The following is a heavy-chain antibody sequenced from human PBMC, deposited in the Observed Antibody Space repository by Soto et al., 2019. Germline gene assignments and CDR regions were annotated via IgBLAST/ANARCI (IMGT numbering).Heavy chain of an antibody. J-gene: IGHJ4*01. CDR2: VYYRGRS. D-gene: IGHD1-1*01. V-gene: IGHV4-39*01. Sequence: SEARCVRCSGSGGSVTKSSYHVGWIRQAPGKGLEWIGSVYYRGRSYSKSSVKSRATISVDTSKKKLSLNLTSVTASDTAVSFCVSQRPPATTPAHFPYWAPGPPATV. CDR3: VSQRPPATTPAHFPY. CDR1: GGSVTKSSYH.